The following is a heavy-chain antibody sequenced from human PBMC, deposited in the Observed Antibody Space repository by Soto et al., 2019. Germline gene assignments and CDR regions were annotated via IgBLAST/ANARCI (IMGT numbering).Heavy chain of an antibody. Sequence: SETLSLTCAVSGGSISSGGYSWSWIRQPPGKGLEWIGYIYHSGSTYYNPSLKSRVTISVDRSKNQFSLKLSSVTAADTAVYYCARETYYDSSGYYHGAIDIWGQGTMVTVSS. J-gene: IGHJ3*02. CDR2: IYHSGST. CDR3: ARETYYDSSGYYHGAIDI. V-gene: IGHV4-30-2*01. D-gene: IGHD3-22*01. CDR1: GGSISSGGYS.